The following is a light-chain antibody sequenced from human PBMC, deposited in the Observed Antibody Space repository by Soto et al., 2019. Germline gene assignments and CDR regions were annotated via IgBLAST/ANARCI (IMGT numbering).Light chain of an antibody. Sequence: EIVLTQSPDTLSLSPGERATLSCRASQSVSSSLAWYQQKPGQAPSLLIYDASNRATGIPARFSGSGSGTDFTLTISSLEPEDFAVYYCQQRSNWPPVYSFGQGTKLEI. V-gene: IGKV3-11*01. J-gene: IGKJ2*01. CDR2: DAS. CDR3: QQRSNWPPVYS. CDR1: QSVSSS.